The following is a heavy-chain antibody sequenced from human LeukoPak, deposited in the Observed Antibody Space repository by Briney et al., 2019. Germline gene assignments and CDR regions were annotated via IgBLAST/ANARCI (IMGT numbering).Heavy chain of an antibody. J-gene: IGHJ5*02. CDR1: GYTFTSYY. CDR2: ISAYNGNT. V-gene: IGHV1-18*04. CDR3: ARVPSYQLPRGPQYNWFDP. D-gene: IGHD2-2*01. Sequence: ASVKVSCKASGYTFTSYYMHWVRQAPGQGLEWMGWISAYNGNTNYAQKLQGRVTMTTDTSTSTAYMELRSLRSDDTAVYYCARVPSYQLPRGPQYNWFDPWGQGTLVTVSS.